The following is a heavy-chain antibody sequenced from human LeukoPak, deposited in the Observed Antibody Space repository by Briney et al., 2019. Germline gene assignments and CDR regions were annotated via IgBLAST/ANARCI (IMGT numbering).Heavy chain of an antibody. V-gene: IGHV3-21*01. Sequence: GGSLRLSCAASGFTFSSYSMNWVRQAPGKGLEWVSSISSSSSYIYYADSVKGRFTISRDNAKNSLYLQMNSLRAEDTAVYYCARGRDFWNPGPFDYWGQGTLVTVSS. D-gene: IGHD1-1*01. CDR2: ISSSSSYI. J-gene: IGHJ4*02. CDR1: GFTFSSYS. CDR3: ARGRDFWNPGPFDY.